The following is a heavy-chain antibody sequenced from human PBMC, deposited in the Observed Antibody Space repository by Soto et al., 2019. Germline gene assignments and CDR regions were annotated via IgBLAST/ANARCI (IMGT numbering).Heavy chain of an antibody. CDR1: GFTVSGYA. CDR2: ISGSGGST. J-gene: IGHJ4*02. V-gene: IGHV3-23*01. D-gene: IGHD3-9*01. Sequence: GGSLRLSCAASGFTVSGYAMSWVRQAPGKGLEWVAAISGSGGSTYNADSVKGRFTIYSDNSKNTLYLQTNSLTAEDMAVYYCAKTRYFDWSNPFDYWGQGTQVTVSS. CDR3: AKTRYFDWSNPFDY.